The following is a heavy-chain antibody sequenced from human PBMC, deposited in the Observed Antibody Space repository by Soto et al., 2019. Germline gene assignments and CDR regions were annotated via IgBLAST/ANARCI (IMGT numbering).Heavy chain of an antibody. CDR2: INHSGST. CDR1: GGSFSGYY. D-gene: IGHD3-10*01. CDR3: SRVRATTYYYGSGSYYNLDY. V-gene: IGHV4-34*01. J-gene: IGHJ4*02. Sequence: PSETLSLTCTVSGGSFSGYYWSWIRQPPGKGLEWIGEINHSGSTNYNPSLKSRVTISVDTSKNQFSLKLSSVTAADTAVYYCSRVRATTYYYGSGSYYNLDYWGQGTLVTVSS.